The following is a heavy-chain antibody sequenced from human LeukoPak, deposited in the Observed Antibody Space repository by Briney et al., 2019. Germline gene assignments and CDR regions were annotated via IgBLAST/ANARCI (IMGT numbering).Heavy chain of an antibody. J-gene: IGHJ4*02. CDR1: GYLFTNYY. D-gene: IGHD3-10*01. CDR3: ARDHGSAYYRAPRH. Sequence: ASVKVSCKASGYLFTNYYMHWVRQAPGQGLEWMGIINPSGGSTTYAQKFQGRVTMTRDTSTSTVYMELSSLRSEDTAVYYCARDHGSAYYRAPRHWGQGTLVTVSS. CDR2: INPSGGST. V-gene: IGHV1-46*01.